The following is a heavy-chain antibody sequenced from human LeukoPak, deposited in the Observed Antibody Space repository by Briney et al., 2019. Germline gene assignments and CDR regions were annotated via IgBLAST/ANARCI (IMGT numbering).Heavy chain of an antibody. CDR1: GFTFSSYE. J-gene: IGHJ4*02. Sequence: PGGSLRLSCAASGFTFSSYEMNWVRQAPGKGLEGVSYISSSGSTIYYADSVKGRFTISRDNAKNSLYLQVNSLRAEDTAVYYCAKMGDLNYFDYWGQGTLVTVSS. CDR3: AKMGDLNYFDY. CDR2: ISSSGSTI. D-gene: IGHD3-16*01. V-gene: IGHV3-48*03.